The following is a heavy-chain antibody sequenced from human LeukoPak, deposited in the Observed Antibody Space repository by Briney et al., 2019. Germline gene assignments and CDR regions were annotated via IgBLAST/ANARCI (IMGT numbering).Heavy chain of an antibody. J-gene: IGHJ3*02. CDR3: ARKSWSYSYCGGDCYSNAFDI. CDR2: IYPGDSDT. CDR1: GYSFTSYW. Sequence: GESLKISCKGSGYSFTSYWIGWVRQMPGKGLEWMGIIYPGDSDTRYSPSFQGQVTISADKSISTAYLQWSSLKASDTAMYYCARKSWSYSYCGGDCYSNAFDIWGQGTMVTVSS. D-gene: IGHD2-21*02. V-gene: IGHV5-51*01.